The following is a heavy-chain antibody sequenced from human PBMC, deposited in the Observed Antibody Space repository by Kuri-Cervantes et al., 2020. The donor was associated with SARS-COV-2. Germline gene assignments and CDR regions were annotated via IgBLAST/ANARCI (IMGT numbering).Heavy chain of an antibody. Sequence: GESLKISCAASGFTFSSYAMHWVRQAPGKGLEWVAVIWYDGSNEYYVDSVKGRFTISRDNSKNTLYLQMNSLRAEDTAVYYCAKVCTNGVCWEYWGQGTLVTVSS. CDR3: AKVCTNGVCWEY. CDR1: GFTFSSYA. CDR2: IWYDGSNE. J-gene: IGHJ4*02. D-gene: IGHD2-8*01. V-gene: IGHV3-33*06.